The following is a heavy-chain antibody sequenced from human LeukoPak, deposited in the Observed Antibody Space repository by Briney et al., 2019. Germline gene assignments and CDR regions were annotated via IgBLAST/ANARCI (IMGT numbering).Heavy chain of an antibody. Sequence: GGSLRLSCAASGFTFSSYGMHWVRQAPGKGLEWVAFIRYDGSNKYYADSVKGRFTISRDNSKNTLYLQMNSLRAEDTAVYHCATLTGTSVDYWGRGTLVTVSS. CDR1: GFTFSSYG. J-gene: IGHJ4*02. V-gene: IGHV3-30*02. CDR3: ATLTGTSVDY. D-gene: IGHD1-20*01. CDR2: IRYDGSNK.